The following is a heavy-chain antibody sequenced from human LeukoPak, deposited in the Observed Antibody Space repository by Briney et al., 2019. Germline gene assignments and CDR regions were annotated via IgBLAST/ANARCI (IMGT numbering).Heavy chain of an antibody. Sequence: GGSLTLSCGASGFTFSNYAISWVRQAPGKGLEWVSGITNGGGNTNYADSVEVRFIISNDNDKNTLYLQTDSLRAEDKAIYYCAKGATSAYFSPLDSWGQGTLVTVSS. J-gene: IGHJ4*02. CDR1: GFTFSNYA. CDR2: ITNGGGNT. CDR3: AKGATSAYFSPLDS. D-gene: IGHD3-22*01. V-gene: IGHV3-23*01.